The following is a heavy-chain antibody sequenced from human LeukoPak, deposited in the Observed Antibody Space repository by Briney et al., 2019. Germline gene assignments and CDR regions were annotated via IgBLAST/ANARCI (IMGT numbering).Heavy chain of an antibody. J-gene: IGHJ4*02. CDR3: ARGYRRDDILTGYYGDYFDY. CDR2: ISSSSSYI. CDR1: GFTFSSYS. Sequence: GGSLRLSCAASGFTFSSYSMNWVRQAPGKGLEWVSSISSSSSYIYYADSAKGRFTISRDNAKNSLYLQMNSLRAEDTAVYYCARGYRRDDILTGYYGDYFDYWGQGTLVTVSS. V-gene: IGHV3-21*01. D-gene: IGHD3-9*01.